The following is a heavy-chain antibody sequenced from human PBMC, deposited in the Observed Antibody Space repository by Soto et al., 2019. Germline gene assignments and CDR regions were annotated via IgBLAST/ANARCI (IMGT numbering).Heavy chain of an antibody. CDR2: IYYSGST. D-gene: IGHD2-2*01. CDR1: GGSISSYY. V-gene: IGHV4-59*08. Sequence: PSETLSLTCTVSGGSISSYYWSWIRQPPGKGLEWIGYIYYSGSTNYNPSLKSRVTISVDTSKNQFSLKLSSVTAADTAVYYCARHDSVVPAAIGFDPWGQGTLVTVSS. J-gene: IGHJ5*02. CDR3: ARHDSVVPAAIGFDP.